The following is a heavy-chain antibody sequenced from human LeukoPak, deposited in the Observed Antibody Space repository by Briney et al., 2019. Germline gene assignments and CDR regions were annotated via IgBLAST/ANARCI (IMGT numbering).Heavy chain of an antibody. CDR3: ARDDHPTYYYYYYYMDV. V-gene: IGHV3-7*01. CDR2: IKQDGSEK. J-gene: IGHJ6*03. CDR1: GFTFSSYW. Sequence: GGSLRLSCAASGFTFSSYWMSWVRQAPGKGLEWVANIKQDGSEKYYVDSVKGRFTISRDNAKNSLYLQMNSLRAEDTAVYYCARDDHPTYYYYYYYMDVWGKGTTVTVSS. D-gene: IGHD2/OR15-2a*01.